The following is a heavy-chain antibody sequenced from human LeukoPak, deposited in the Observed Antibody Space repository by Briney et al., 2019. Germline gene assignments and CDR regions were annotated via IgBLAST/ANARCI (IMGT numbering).Heavy chain of an antibody. CDR3: ARNRVRGVYYYYMDV. Sequence: SVKVSCKASGGTFSSYAISWVRQAPGQGLEWMGGIIPIFGTANYAQKFQGRVTITADESTSTAYMELSSLRSEDTAVYYCARNRVRGVYYYYMDVWGKGTTVTISS. J-gene: IGHJ6*03. CDR2: IIPIFGTA. V-gene: IGHV1-69*13. D-gene: IGHD3-10*01. CDR1: GGTFSSYA.